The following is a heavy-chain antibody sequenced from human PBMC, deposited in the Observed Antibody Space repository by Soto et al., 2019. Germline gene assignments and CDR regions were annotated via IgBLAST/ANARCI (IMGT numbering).Heavy chain of an antibody. V-gene: IGHV3-7*01. D-gene: IGHD2-15*01. CDR1: GFIFSNYW. J-gene: IGHJ6*02. CDR2: IKGDGGET. CDR3: AVAYGLDG. Sequence: GGSLRLSCAASGFIFSNYWMSWVRQAPGKGLEWVANIKGDGGETYYVDSVKGRFTISRDNAKSSLYLQMNSLRAEDTAVYYCAVAYGLDGWGQGTTVTVSS.